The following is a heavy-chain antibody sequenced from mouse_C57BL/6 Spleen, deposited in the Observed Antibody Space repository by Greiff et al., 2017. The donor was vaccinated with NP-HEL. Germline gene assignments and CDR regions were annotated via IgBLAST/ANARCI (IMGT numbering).Heavy chain of an antibody. V-gene: IGHV1-53*01. J-gene: IGHJ4*01. CDR1: GYTFTSYW. Sequence: QVQLQQPGTELVKPGASVKLSCKASGYTFTSYWMHWVKQRPGQGLAWIGNINPSNGGTTYNEKFKSKATRTVDKSSSTAYMQRSSLTSEDSAVYYCARGSLYAMDYWGQGTSVTVSS. CDR2: INPSNGGT. CDR3: ARGSLYAMDY.